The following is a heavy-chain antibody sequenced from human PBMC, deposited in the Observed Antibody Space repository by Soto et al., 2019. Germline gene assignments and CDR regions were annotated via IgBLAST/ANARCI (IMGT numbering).Heavy chain of an antibody. CDR2: FDPEDGET. V-gene: IGHV1-24*01. CDR1: GYTLTELS. Sequence: ASVKVSCKVSGYTLTELSMHWVRQAPGKGLEWMGGFDPEDGETIYAQKFQGGVTMTEDTSTDTAYMELSSLRSEDTAVYYCATAAPYYYDSSGYLSYWGQGTLVTVSS. CDR3: ATAAPYYYDSSGYLSY. D-gene: IGHD3-22*01. J-gene: IGHJ4*02.